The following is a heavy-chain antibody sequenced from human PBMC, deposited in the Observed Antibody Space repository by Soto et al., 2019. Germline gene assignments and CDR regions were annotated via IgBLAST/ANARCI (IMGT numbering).Heavy chain of an antibody. CDR3: ARKILGSTTRPNYWYFDL. J-gene: IGHJ2*01. Sequence: EVQVLESGGGLVQPGGSLRLSCAGSGFTFINYAMNWVRQAPGKGLEWVSSISGGGDAAFFPDSVRGRFTISRDNSMNTETLQMNSLGVDDTVVYYCARKILGSTTRPNYWYFDLRGRGTLVTV. D-gene: IGHD7-27*01. V-gene: IGHV3-23*01. CDR1: GFTFINYA. CDR2: ISGGGDAA.